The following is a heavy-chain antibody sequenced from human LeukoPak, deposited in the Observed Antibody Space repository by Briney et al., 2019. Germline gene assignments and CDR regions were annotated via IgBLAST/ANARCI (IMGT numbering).Heavy chain of an antibody. J-gene: IGHJ4*02. Sequence: SETLSLTCTVSGGSISSYYWSWIRQPPGKGLEWIGYIYYSGSTNHNPSLKSRVTISVDTSKNQFSLKLSSVTAADTAVYYCARQLPYGSGSYYNRRGYFDYWGQGTLVTVSS. CDR2: IYYSGST. CDR1: GGSISSYY. D-gene: IGHD3-10*01. V-gene: IGHV4-59*08. CDR3: ARQLPYGSGSYYNRRGYFDY.